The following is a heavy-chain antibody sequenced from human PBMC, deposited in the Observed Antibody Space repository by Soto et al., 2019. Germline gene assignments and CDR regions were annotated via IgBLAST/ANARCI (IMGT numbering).Heavy chain of an antibody. V-gene: IGHV1-69*06. D-gene: IGHD5-12*01. CDR2: VLPITGST. Sequence: QVQLVQSGAEVKKPGSSVKVSCKTSGGLFSVFSFNWVRQAPGQGLEWMGGVLPITGSTDYAQKFQGRLTITADRSTSTIYMELSRLTSDDTAKYYCATIGVRGGPLRFEDGGQGTLISVSS. CDR1: GGLFSVFS. J-gene: IGHJ4*01. CDR3: ATIGVRGGPLRFED.